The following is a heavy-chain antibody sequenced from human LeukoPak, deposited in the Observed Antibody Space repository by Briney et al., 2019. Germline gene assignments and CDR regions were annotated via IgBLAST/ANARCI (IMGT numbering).Heavy chain of an antibody. CDR1: GGSISSSSYY. V-gene: IGHV4-39*07. CDR2: IYYSGST. D-gene: IGHD1-26*01. J-gene: IGHJ4*02. Sequence: SETLSLTCTVSGGSISSSSYYWGWIRQPPGKGLEWIGSIYYSGSTYYNPSLKSRVTISVDTSKNQFSLKLSSLTAADSAVYYCARRHFSKGGTYKRFDYWGQGILVTVSS. CDR3: ARRHFSKGGTYKRFDY.